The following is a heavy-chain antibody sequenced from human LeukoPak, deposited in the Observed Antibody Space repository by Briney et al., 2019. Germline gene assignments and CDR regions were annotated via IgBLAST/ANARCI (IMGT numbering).Heavy chain of an antibody. CDR1: GFTFSAYS. CDR3: AKTMSSGVLYYYDQGFDY. D-gene: IGHD3-22*01. CDR2: ITSGTSNM. J-gene: IGHJ4*02. Sequence: GGSLRLSCAASGFTFSAYSMNWVRQAPGKGLEWVSYITSGTSNMYYADSVKGRFTISRDNAKNSLYLQMNSLRAEDTAVYYCAKTMSSGVLYYYDQGFDYWGQGTLVTVSS. V-gene: IGHV3-48*01.